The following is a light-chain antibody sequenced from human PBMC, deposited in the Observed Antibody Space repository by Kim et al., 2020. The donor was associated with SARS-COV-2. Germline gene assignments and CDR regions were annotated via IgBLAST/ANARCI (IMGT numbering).Light chain of an antibody. CDR3: QQRYSTPPDT. V-gene: IGKV1-39*01. J-gene: IGKJ2*01. Sequence: DIQMTQSPSSLSASVGDRVTISCRASQSISTYLNWYQQKPGKAPKLLIHAASSLHSGVPSRFSGSGSGTDFTLTISSLQPEDFATYYCQQRYSTPPDTFGQGNKLEI. CDR2: AAS. CDR1: QSISTY.